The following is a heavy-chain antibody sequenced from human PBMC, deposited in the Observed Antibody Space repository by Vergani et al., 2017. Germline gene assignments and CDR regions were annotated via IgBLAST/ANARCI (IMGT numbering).Heavy chain of an antibody. J-gene: IGHJ4*02. D-gene: IGHD3-10*01. V-gene: IGHV1-18*04. CDR1: GYTFFNYG. CDR2: IRADTGDT. CDR3: ARDGTYYYGSGSFYLFDY. Sequence: QVQLVQSGPEVKRPGASVKVSCKTSGYTFFNYGVNWIRRAHGQGFEWLGWIRADTGDTKYSERLQDRGTLTTDSSTNTAYMELRGLKSDDTAVYYCARDGTYYYGSGSFYLFDYWGQGTLVTVSS.